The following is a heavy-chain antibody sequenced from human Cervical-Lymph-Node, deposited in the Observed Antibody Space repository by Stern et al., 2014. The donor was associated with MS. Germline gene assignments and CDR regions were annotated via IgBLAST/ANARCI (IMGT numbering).Heavy chain of an antibody. CDR1: GYTLSSFG. V-gene: IGHV1-3*01. Sequence: QVQLVQSGAEVKKPGATVKLSCKATGYTLSSFGTHWARQAPGHRLEWVGWIDVGNGRRKHSHNLDGRINITRDTSATTAYMELSGLTSEDAGVYYCARGRARLNNLNAPMGQGYYYYGMDVWGQGTTVTVSS. D-gene: IGHD1/OR15-1a*01. CDR2: IDVGNGRR. J-gene: IGHJ6*02. CDR3: ARGRARLNNLNAPMGQGYYYYGMDV.